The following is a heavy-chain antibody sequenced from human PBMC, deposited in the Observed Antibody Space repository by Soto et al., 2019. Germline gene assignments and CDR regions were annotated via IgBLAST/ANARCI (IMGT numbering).Heavy chain of an antibody. CDR2: IIPIFGTA. CDR1: GGTFSSYA. J-gene: IGHJ6*02. Sequence: QVQLVQSGAEVKKPGSSVKVSCKASGGTFSSYAISWVRQAHGQGLEWMGGIIPIFGTANYAQKFQGRVTITADESTSTAYMELSSLRSEDTAVYYCARKEGSGSYFYYYGMDVWGQGTTVTVSS. CDR3: ARKEGSGSYFYYYGMDV. V-gene: IGHV1-69*01. D-gene: IGHD1-26*01.